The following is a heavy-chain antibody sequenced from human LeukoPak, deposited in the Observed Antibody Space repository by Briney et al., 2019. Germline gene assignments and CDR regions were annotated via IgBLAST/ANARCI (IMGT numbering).Heavy chain of an antibody. Sequence: GGSLRLSCTASGFTFSNYAMSWVRQAPGKGLEWVSAIRSSGGSTFYADSVKGRFTISGDNSKNTLYLQMNSLRPEDTAIYYCAEVGEATIYEVVRPAYFQHWGQGTLVTVSS. CDR3: AEVGEATIYEVVRPAYFQH. CDR1: GFTFSNYA. CDR2: IRSSGGST. V-gene: IGHV3-23*01. D-gene: IGHD3-3*01. J-gene: IGHJ1*01.